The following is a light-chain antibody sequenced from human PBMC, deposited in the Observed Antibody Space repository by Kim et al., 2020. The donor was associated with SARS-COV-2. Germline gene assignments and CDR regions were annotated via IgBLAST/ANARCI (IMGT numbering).Light chain of an antibody. V-gene: IGKV1-5*03. CDR1: QSISSW. CDR3: QHHWA. J-gene: IGKJ1*01. Sequence: DIQMTQSPSTLSASVGDRVTITCRASQSISSWLAWYQQKPGKAPKVLIYKASSLESGVPSRFSGSGSGTEFTLTISSLQPDDFTTYYCQHHWAFGQGTKVDIK. CDR2: KAS.